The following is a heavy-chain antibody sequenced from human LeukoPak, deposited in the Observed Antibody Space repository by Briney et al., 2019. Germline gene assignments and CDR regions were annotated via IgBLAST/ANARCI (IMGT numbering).Heavy chain of an antibody. CDR3: ARETMGNFFDY. J-gene: IGHJ4*02. CDR2: IYYSGST. Sequence: SETLSLTCTVSGGSISSGDYYWSWIRQPPGKGLEWIGYIYYSGSTNYNPSLKSRVTISVDTSKNQFSLKLSSVTAADTAVYYCARETMGNFFDYWGQGTLVTVSS. D-gene: IGHD3-10*01. V-gene: IGHV4-61*08. CDR1: GGSISSGDYY.